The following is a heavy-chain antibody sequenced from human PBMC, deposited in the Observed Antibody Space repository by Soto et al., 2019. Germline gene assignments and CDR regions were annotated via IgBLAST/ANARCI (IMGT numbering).Heavy chain of an antibody. D-gene: IGHD3-22*01. Sequence: SETLSLTCAVSGGSISSGGYSWSWIRQPPGKGLEWIGYIYHSGSTYYNPSLKSRVTTSVDRSKNQFSLKLSSVTAADTAVYYCARSYDRSGSIDYWGQGTLVTVSS. CDR2: IYHSGST. V-gene: IGHV4-30-2*01. CDR1: GGSISSGGYS. J-gene: IGHJ4*02. CDR3: ARSYDRSGSIDY.